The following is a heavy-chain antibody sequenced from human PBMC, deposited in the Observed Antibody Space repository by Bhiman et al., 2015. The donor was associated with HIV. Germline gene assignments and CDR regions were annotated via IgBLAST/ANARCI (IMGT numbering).Heavy chain of an antibody. Sequence: EVQLLESGGGFLQPGGSLRLSCAASGFTFSSYAMSWVRQAPGKGLEWVSAISGSGGSTYYADSVKGRFTISRDNSKNTLYLQMNSLRAEDTAVYYCAPRDTMVRGVSWGQGTLVTVSS. CDR1: GFTFSSYA. CDR2: ISGSGGST. J-gene: IGHJ4*02. D-gene: IGHD3-10*01. CDR3: APRDTMVRGVS. V-gene: IGHV3-23*01.